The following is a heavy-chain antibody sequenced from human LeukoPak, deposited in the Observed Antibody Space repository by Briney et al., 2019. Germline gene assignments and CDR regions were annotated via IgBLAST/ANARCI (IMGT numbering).Heavy chain of an antibody. D-gene: IGHD6-6*01. Sequence: SETLSLTCAVYGGSFSGYYWSWIRQPPGKGLEWIGEINHSGSTNYNPSLKSRVTISVDTSKNQFSLKLSSVTAADTAVYYCARGRPPEDYWGQGTLVTVSS. CDR3: ARGRPPEDY. CDR2: INHSGST. J-gene: IGHJ4*02. V-gene: IGHV4-34*01. CDR1: GGSFSGYY.